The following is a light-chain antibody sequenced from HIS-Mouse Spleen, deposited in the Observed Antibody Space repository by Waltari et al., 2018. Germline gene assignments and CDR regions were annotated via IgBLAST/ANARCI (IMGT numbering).Light chain of an antibody. CDR3: YSTDSSGNHRV. V-gene: IGLV3-10*01. Sequence: SYELTQPPSVSVSPGQTARITCSGDACPKKYAYWYQQKSGQDPVLVIYEDSKRPSGIPERFSGSSSGTMATLTISGAQVEDEADYYCYSTDSSGNHRVFGGGTKLTVL. CDR1: ACPKKY. J-gene: IGLJ2*01. CDR2: EDS.